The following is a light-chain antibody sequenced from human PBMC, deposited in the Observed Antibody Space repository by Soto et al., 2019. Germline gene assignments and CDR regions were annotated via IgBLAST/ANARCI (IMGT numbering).Light chain of an antibody. J-gene: IGKJ1*01. CDR2: GAS. CDR1: QSVSSSY. Sequence: EIVLTQSPGTLSLSPGERATLSCRASQSVSSSYLAWYQQKPGQAPRLLIYGASSRATGIPDRFSGSGSGRDFTLTISRLEPEDFAVYYCQQYRSSPVAYGQGT. CDR3: QQYRSSPVA. V-gene: IGKV3-20*01.